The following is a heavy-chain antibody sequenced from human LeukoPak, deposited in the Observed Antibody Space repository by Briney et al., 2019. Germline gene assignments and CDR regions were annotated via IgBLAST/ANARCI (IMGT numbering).Heavy chain of an antibody. V-gene: IGHV1-69*13. CDR3: ARADIITTPKIVRFDY. J-gene: IGHJ4*02. CDR1: GGTFSSYA. D-gene: IGHD1-14*01. CDR2: IIPIFGTA. Sequence: SVKVSCKASGGTFSSYAISWVRQAPGQGLEWMGGIIPIFGTANYAQKFQGRVTITADESTSTAYMELSSLRSEDTAVYYCARADIITTPKIVRFDYWGQGTLVTVSS.